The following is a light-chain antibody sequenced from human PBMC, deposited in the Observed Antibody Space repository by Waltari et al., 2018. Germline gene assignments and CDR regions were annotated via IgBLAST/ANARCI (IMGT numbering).Light chain of an antibody. J-gene: IGLJ2*01. CDR1: SSDIGGHNY. Sequence: QSARTQPASVSGSPGQSITIPCTGTSSDIGGHNYVSWYQQHPGKAPKLMIYDVSKRPPGVSNRLSASTSGNTASLTISGLQAEDEADYYCSSYTSSSTFGGGTKLTVL. V-gene: IGLV2-14*01. CDR2: DVS. CDR3: SSYTSSST.